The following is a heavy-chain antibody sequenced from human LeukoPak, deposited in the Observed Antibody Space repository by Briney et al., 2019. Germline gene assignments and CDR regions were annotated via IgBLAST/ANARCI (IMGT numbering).Heavy chain of an antibody. Sequence: GGSLRLSCAASGFTFSSYGMPWVRQAPGKGLEWVAVISYDGSNKYYADSVKGRFTISRDNSKNTLYLQMNSLRAEDTAVYYCAKGGIQLWSPFDYWGQGTLVTVSS. J-gene: IGHJ4*02. CDR2: ISYDGSNK. V-gene: IGHV3-30*18. CDR1: GFTFSSYG. CDR3: AKGGIQLWSPFDY. D-gene: IGHD5-18*01.